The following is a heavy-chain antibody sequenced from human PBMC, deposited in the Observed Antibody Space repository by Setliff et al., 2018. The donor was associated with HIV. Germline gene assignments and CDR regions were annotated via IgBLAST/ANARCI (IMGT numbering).Heavy chain of an antibody. V-gene: IGHV3-11*06. CDR1: GFTFSDYY. CDR3: AKDFQWSTVNTPLNYQYGMDV. CDR2: ISSSSSYI. Sequence: GGSLRLSCAASGFTFSDYYMSWIRQAPGKGLEWVSYISSSSSYIYYADSVKGRFTFSRGNAKNSLYLQMNSLRPEDTAVYYCAKDFQWSTVNTPLNYQYGMDVWGQGTTVTVSS. J-gene: IGHJ6*02. D-gene: IGHD4-17*01.